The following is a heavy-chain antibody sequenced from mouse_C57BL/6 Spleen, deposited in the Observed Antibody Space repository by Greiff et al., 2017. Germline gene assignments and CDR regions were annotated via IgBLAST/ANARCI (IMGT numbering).Heavy chain of an antibody. Sequence: VQLQQSGPELVKPGASVKISCKASGYTFTDYYMNWVKQSHGKSLEWIGDINPNNGGTSYNQKFKGKATLTVDKSSSTAYMELRSLTSEDSAVYYCARGGNYVRDFDVWGTGTTVTVSS. V-gene: IGHV1-26*01. CDR1: GYTFTDYY. CDR2: INPNNGGT. CDR3: ARGGNYVRDFDV. J-gene: IGHJ1*03. D-gene: IGHD2-1*01.